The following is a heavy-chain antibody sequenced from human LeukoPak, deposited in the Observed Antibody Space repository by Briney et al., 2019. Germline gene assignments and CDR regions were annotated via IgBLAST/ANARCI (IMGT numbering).Heavy chain of an antibody. D-gene: IGHD6-6*01. V-gene: IGHV3-53*01. J-gene: IGHJ4*02. Sequence: GGSLRLSCAASGFTVSSSYMSWVRQAPGKGLEWVSDIYSGGNTYYAGSVKGRFTISRDNSKNTLYLQMNSLRAEDTAVYYCARHRSSWLIDYWGQGTLVTVSS. CDR1: GFTVSSSY. CDR2: IYSGGNT. CDR3: ARHRSSWLIDY.